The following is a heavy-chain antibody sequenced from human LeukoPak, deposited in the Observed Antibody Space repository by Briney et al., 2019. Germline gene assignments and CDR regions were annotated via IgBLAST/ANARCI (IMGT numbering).Heavy chain of an antibody. CDR2: INHSGST. Sequence: PSETLSLTCVVYGGSFSGYYWSWIRQPPGKGLEWIGEINHSGSTNYNPSLKSRVTISVDTSKNQFSLKLSSVTAADTAVYYCASNSYGRRYYFDYWGQGTLVTVSS. D-gene: IGHD5-18*01. J-gene: IGHJ4*02. CDR3: ASNSYGRRYYFDY. CDR1: GGSFSGYY. V-gene: IGHV4-34*01.